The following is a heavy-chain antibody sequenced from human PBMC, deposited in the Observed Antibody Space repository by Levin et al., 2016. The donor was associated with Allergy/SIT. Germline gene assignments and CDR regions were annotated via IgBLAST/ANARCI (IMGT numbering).Heavy chain of an antibody. CDR2: ISRSGGRA. CDR1: GFNFTSYA. V-gene: IGHV3-64D*09. D-gene: IGHD6-25*01. J-gene: IGHJ4*02. CDR3: KGSGYNDY. Sequence: GESLKISCSASGFNFTSYAMHWVRQAPGKGLEYVSAISRSGGRAHYTDPVEGRFTVSRDNSKNTLYLQMRSLRSEDTAIYYCKGSGYNDYWGQGTLVTVSS.